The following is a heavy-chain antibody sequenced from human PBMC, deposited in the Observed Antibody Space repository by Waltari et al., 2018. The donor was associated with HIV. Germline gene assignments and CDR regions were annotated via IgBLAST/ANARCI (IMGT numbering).Heavy chain of an antibody. J-gene: IGHJ5*02. Sequence: QLQLQESGPGLVKPSGTLSLTCTVSGGSLSSSSYYWGWLRQPPGKGLEWIGSIYYSGSTYYNPSLKSRVTISVDTSKNQFSLKLTSVTAADTAVYYCARCKTYSENVRGLYDFWSRRYNWFDPWGQGTLVTVSS. CDR3: ARCKTYSENVRGLYDFWSRRYNWFDP. CDR1: GGSLSSSSYY. D-gene: IGHD3-3*01. V-gene: IGHV4-39*01. CDR2: IYYSGST.